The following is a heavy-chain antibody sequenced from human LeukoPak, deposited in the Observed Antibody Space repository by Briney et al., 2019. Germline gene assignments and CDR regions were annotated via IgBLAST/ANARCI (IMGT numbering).Heavy chain of an antibody. CDR1: VYTFTSYY. V-gene: IGHV1-46*01. J-gene: IGHJ6*03. CDR2: INPSGGST. Sequence: GASVKVSCKASVYTFTSYYMHWVRQAPGHGLEWMGIINPSGGSTSYAQKFQGRVTMTRDTSTSTVYMELSSLRSEDTAVCYCARDYGSYYGSGSYRNYMDVWGKGTTVTISS. CDR3: ARDYGSYYGSGSYRNYMDV. D-gene: IGHD3-10*01.